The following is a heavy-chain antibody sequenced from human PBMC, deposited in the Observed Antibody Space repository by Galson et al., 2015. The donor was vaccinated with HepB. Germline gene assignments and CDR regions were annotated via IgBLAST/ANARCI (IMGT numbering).Heavy chain of an antibody. CDR3: AKRPYNYGSGYYGMDV. CDR1: GFTFSSYG. J-gene: IGHJ6*02. Sequence: SLRLSCAASGFTFSSYGMHWVRQAPGKGLEWVAVISYDGSNKYYADSVKGRFTISRDNSKNTLYLQMNSLRAEDTAVYYCAKRPYNYGSGYYGMDVWGQGTTVTVSS. CDR2: ISYDGSNK. V-gene: IGHV3-30*18. D-gene: IGHD3-10*01.